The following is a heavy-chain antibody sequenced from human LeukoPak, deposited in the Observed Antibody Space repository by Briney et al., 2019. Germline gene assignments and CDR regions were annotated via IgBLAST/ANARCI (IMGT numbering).Heavy chain of an antibody. D-gene: IGHD3-22*01. Sequence: SETLSLTCTVSGDSISTSSYYWGWIRQPPGRGLEWIGTVFYSGSTYDNPSLKSRFTISVDTSKNQFSLKLYSVTAADTAVYYCARQADSSGFNYFDPWGQGTLVTVSS. CDR3: ARQADSSGFNYFDP. CDR1: GDSISTSSYY. CDR2: VFYSGST. V-gene: IGHV4-39*01. J-gene: IGHJ5*02.